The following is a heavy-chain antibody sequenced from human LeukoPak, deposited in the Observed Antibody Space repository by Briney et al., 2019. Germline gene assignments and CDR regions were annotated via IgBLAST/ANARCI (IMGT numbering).Heavy chain of an antibody. CDR1: GFTVSSNF. CDR3: ARGAVAGTWPGTFHI. J-gene: IGHJ3*02. Sequence: GGSLRLSCAASGFTVSSNFMGWVRQAPGKGLEWVSVIYGGGSTYYADSVKGRFTISRDTSKNTLHLQMNSLRAEDTAVYYCARGAVAGTWPGTFHIWGQGTMVTVSS. D-gene: IGHD6-19*01. CDR2: IYGGGST. V-gene: IGHV3-53*05.